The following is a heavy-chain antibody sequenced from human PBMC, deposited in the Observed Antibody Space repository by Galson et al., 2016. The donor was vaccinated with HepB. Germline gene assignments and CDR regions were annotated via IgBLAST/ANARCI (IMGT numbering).Heavy chain of an antibody. V-gene: IGHV4-61*01. CDR2: LYYTGTS. J-gene: IGHJ6*02. CDR3: ARAPYYESGRLDV. CDR1: GVSVSGGTYY. D-gene: IGHD3-3*01. Sequence: SETLSLTCTVSGVSVSGGTYYWSWIRQPPGKALEWIGYLYYTGTSDYNPSLKSRATISLDRSKNLLSLSLSSVTAADTAVYYCARAPYYESGRLDVWGQGTTGDVSS.